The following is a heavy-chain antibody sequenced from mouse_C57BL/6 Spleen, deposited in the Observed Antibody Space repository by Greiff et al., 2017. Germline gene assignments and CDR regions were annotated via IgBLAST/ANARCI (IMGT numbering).Heavy chain of an antibody. CDR1: GFTFSDYY. Sequence: EVNLVESEGGLVQPGSSMKLSCTASGFTFSDYYMAWVRQVPEKGLEWVANINYDGSSTYYLDSLKSRFIISRDNAKNILYLQMSSLKSEDTATYYCARDYGSSHFDYWGQGTTLTVSS. CDR3: ARDYGSSHFDY. J-gene: IGHJ2*01. V-gene: IGHV5-16*01. CDR2: INYDGSST. D-gene: IGHD1-1*01.